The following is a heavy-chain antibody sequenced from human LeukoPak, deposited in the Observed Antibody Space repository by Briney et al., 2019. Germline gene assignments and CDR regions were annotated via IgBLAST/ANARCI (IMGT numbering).Heavy chain of an antibody. D-gene: IGHD3-10*01. CDR2: IIPIFGTA. CDR1: GGTFSSYA. CDR3: ARDIGMLWFGELFHNWFDP. Sequence: SVKVSCKASGGTFSSYAISWVRQAPGQGLEWMGRIIPIFGTANYAQKFQGRVTITTDGSTSTAYMELSSLRSEDTAVYYCARDIGMLWFGELFHNWFDPWGQGTLVTVSS. V-gene: IGHV1-69*05. J-gene: IGHJ5*02.